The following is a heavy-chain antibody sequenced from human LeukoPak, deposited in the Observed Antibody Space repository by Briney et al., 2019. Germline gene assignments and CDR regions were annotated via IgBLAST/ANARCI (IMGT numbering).Heavy chain of an antibody. Sequence: SRYAMGWIRQPPGKGLEWIGSIYYSGSTYYNPSLKSRVTISVDTSKNQFSLKLSSVTAADTAVYYCARDQEQLVRGVIDYWGQGTLVTVSS. J-gene: IGHJ4*02. V-gene: IGHV4-39*07. D-gene: IGHD6-13*01. CDR1: SRYA. CDR3: ARDQEQLVRGVIDY. CDR2: IYYSGST.